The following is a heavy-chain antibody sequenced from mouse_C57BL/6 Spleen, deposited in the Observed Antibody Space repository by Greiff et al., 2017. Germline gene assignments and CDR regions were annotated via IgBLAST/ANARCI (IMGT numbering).Heavy chain of an antibody. Sequence: QVQLQQPGAELVRPGTSVKLSCKASGYTFTSYWMHWVKQRPGQGLEWIGVIDPSDSYTNYNQKFKGKATLTVDTSSSTAYMQLSSLTSEDSAVYYCAGYGSSYFDDWGQGTTLTVSS. V-gene: IGHV1-59*01. J-gene: IGHJ2*01. CDR3: AGYGSSYFDD. CDR2: IDPSDSYT. D-gene: IGHD1-1*01. CDR1: GYTFTSYW.